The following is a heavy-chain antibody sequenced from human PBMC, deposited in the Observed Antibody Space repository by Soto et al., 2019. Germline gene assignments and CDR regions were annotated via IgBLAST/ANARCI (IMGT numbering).Heavy chain of an antibody. V-gene: IGHV3-30*18. CDR1: GFTFSSYA. CDR3: AKDLGVQQWVYYALDD. CDR2: VSYDGSNQ. Sequence: QVQVVDSGGGVVQPGRSLRLSCAASGFTFSSYAMHWVRQAPGKGLEWVAVVSYDGSNQYYADSVKGRFTISRDNSKNTLYLQMSSLRAEDTALYYCAKDLGVQQWVYYALDDWGQGTAVTVSS. D-gene: IGHD6-19*01. J-gene: IGHJ6*02.